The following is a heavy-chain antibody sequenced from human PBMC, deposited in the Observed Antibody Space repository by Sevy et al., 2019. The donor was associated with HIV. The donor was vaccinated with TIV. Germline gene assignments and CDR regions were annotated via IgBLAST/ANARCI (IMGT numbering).Heavy chain of an antibody. D-gene: IGHD3-3*01. Sequence: SETLSLTCTVSGGSISSSSYYWGWIRQPPGKGLEWIGSIYYSGSTYYNPSLKSRVTISVDTSKNQFSLKLSSVTAADTAVYYCASHDKYLTGPRFLECFTWFDPWGQGTLVTVSS. V-gene: IGHV4-39*01. J-gene: IGHJ5*02. CDR2: IYYSGST. CDR3: ASHDKYLTGPRFLECFTWFDP. CDR1: GGSISSSSYY.